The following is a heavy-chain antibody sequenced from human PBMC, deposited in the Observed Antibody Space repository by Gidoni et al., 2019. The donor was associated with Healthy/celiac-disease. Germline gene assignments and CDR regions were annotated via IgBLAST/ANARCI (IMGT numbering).Heavy chain of an antibody. CDR2: INPNSGGT. CDR3: AREGIAVAGSDAFDI. Sequence: QVQLVQSGAQVKKHGASVKVSCKASGYTFTGYYMHWVRQAPGQGLEWMGWINPNSGGTNYAQKFQGRVTMTRDTSISTAYMELSRLRSDDTAVYYCAREGIAVAGSDAFDIWGQGTMVTVSS. J-gene: IGHJ3*02. CDR1: GYTFTGYY. V-gene: IGHV1-2*02. D-gene: IGHD6-19*01.